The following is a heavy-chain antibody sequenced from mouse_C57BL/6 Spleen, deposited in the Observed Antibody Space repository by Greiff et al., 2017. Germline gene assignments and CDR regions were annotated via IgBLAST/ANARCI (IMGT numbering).Heavy chain of an antibody. CDR3: ASHWDGAWFAY. D-gene: IGHD4-1*01. CDR2: IYPGDGDT. Sequence: QVQLQQSGAELVKPGASVKISCKASGYAFSSYWMNWVQQRPGKGLEWIGQIYPGDGDTNYNGKFKGKATLTADKSSSTAYMQLSSLTSEDSAVYFCASHWDGAWFAYWGQGTLVTVSA. CDR1: GYAFSSYW. J-gene: IGHJ3*01. V-gene: IGHV1-80*01.